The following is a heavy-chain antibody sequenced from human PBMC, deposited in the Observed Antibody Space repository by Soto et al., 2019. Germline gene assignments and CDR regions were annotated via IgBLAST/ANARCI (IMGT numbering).Heavy chain of an antibody. V-gene: IGHV4-61*01. D-gene: IGHD2-15*01. CDR1: GGSVSSGSYY. CDR2: IYYSGST. J-gene: IGHJ3*02. CDR3: ARGSGTKDAFDI. Sequence: QVQLQESGPGLVKPSETLSLTCTVSGGSVSSGSYYWSWIRQPPGKGLEWIGYIYYSGSTYYNPSLKSRVTISVDTSKNQFSLKLSSVTAADTAVYYCARGSGTKDAFDIWGQGTMVTVTS.